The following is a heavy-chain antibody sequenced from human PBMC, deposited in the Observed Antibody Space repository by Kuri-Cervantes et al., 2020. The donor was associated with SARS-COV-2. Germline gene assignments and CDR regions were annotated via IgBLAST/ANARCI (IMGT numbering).Heavy chain of an antibody. V-gene: IGHV3-21*01. J-gene: IGHJ4*02. CDR3: ANSLLLSLDY. Sequence: GESLKISCAASGFTFSSYSMNWVRQAPGKGLEWVSSISSSSSYIYYADSVKGRFTISRDNAKNSLYLQMNSLRAEDTAVYYCANSLLLSLDYWGQGTLVTVSS. CDR1: GFTFSSYS. D-gene: IGHD1-26*01. CDR2: ISSSSSYI.